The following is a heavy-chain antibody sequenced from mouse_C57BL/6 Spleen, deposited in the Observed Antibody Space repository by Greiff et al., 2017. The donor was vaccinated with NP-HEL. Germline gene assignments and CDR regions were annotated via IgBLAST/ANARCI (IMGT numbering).Heavy chain of an antibody. J-gene: IGHJ2*01. Sequence: QVQLKESGAELARPGASVKLSCKASGYTFTSYGISWVKQRTGQGLEWIGEIYPRSGNTYYNEKFKGKATLTADKSSSTAYMELRSLTSEDSAVYFCARWSTIVTYFDYWGQGTTLTVSS. V-gene: IGHV1-81*01. D-gene: IGHD2-5*01. CDR3: ARWSTIVTYFDY. CDR2: IYPRSGNT. CDR1: GYTFTSYG.